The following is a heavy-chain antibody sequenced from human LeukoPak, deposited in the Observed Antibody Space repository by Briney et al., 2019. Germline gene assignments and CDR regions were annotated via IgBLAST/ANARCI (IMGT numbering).Heavy chain of an antibody. CDR1: GASISSGDYH. D-gene: IGHD3-10*01. Sequence: SETLSLTCTVSGASISSGDYHWNWVRQPPGKGLEWIGFIHDSGSTYYNPSLKSRVSISRDMSKNQLSLMLSSVTAADTAVYYCARGFGAGNYYYGWFDPWGQGTLVSVSS. CDR3: ARGFGAGNYYYGWFDP. V-gene: IGHV4-30-4*01. J-gene: IGHJ5*02. CDR2: IHDSGST.